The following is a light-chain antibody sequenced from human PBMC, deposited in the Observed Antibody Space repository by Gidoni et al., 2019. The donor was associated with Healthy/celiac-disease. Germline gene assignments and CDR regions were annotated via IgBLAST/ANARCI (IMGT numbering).Light chain of an antibody. CDR1: QSISSY. V-gene: IGKV1-39*01. Sequence: DIQMTQSPSSLSASVGDRVTITCRASQSISSYLNWYQQKPGKAPKLLIYAAPSLQSGVPSRVSGSGSGTDFTLTISSLQPEDFATYYCQQSYSTPPTFGQGTKVEIK. CDR3: QQSYSTPPT. J-gene: IGKJ1*01. CDR2: AAP.